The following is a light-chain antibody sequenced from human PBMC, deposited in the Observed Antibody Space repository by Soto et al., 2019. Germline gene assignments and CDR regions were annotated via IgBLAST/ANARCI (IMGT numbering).Light chain of an antibody. J-gene: IGKJ2*01. CDR2: KAS. V-gene: IGKV1-5*03. Sequence: DIQMTQSPSTLSASVGDRVTMTCRASQSISSWLAWYQQKPGKAPKLLIYKASSLESGVPSRFSGSRSGTEFTLTISSLQPDDFATYYCQQYNSYPYTFGQGTKLEIK. CDR1: QSISSW. CDR3: QQYNSYPYT.